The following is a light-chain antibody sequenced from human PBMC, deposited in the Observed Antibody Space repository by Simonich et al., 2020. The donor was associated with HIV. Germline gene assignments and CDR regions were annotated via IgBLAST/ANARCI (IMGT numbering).Light chain of an antibody. V-gene: IGKV1-9*01. Sequence: IQLTQSPSFLSASVGDRVTITCRAIQGISSYLAWYQQKPGKAPKVLIYAASTLQSGVPARFSGSGSGTEFTLTISSLQPEDFATYYCQQSYSTPSTFGPGTKVDIK. CDR1: QGISSY. CDR3: QQSYSTPST. CDR2: AAS. J-gene: IGKJ3*01.